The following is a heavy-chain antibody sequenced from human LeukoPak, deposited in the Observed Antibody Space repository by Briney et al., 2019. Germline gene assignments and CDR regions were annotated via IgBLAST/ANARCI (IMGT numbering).Heavy chain of an antibody. J-gene: IGHJ6*03. CDR1: GFTFSSYA. Sequence: PGGSLRLSCAASGFTFSSYAMSWVRQAPGKGLEWVSAISGSGGSTYYADSVKGRFTISRDNSKNTLYLQMNILRAEDTAVYYCAKSDCSGGSCYPGNNYMDVWGKGTTVTVSS. CDR3: AKSDCSGGSCYPGNNYMDV. D-gene: IGHD2-15*01. CDR2: ISGSGGST. V-gene: IGHV3-23*01.